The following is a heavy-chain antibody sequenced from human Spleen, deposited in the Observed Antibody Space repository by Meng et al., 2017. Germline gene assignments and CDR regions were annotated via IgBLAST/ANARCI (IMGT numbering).Heavy chain of an antibody. CDR1: GGTFIGYY. J-gene: IGHJ1*01. V-gene: IGHV1-2*02. CDR2: INPNSGGT. D-gene: IGHD3-16*01. Sequence: QVQLVQSGAEVKKPGSPVKVSCKASGGTFIGYYIHWVRQAPGQGLEWMGWINPNSGGTNYAQKFQGRVTMTRDTSISTAYMELTRLTSDDTAVYYCARAGIKAEYFQHWGQGTLVTVSS. CDR3: ARAGIKAEYFQH.